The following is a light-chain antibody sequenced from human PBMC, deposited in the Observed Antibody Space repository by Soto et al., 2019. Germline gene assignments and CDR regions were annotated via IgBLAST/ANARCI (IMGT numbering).Light chain of an antibody. Sequence: IQMKQSHSTLSGSVGDSFTITFRASQTISSWLAWYQQKPGKAPKLLIYKASTLKSGVPSRFSGSGSGTEFTLTISSLQPDDFATYYCQQYENYWTFGQGTKVDIK. CDR2: KAS. V-gene: IGKV1-5*03. J-gene: IGKJ1*01. CDR3: QQYENYWT. CDR1: QTISSW.